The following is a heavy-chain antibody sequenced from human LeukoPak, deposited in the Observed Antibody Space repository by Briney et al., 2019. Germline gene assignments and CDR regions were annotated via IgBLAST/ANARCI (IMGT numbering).Heavy chain of an antibody. Sequence: GGSLRLSCSGSGFNFDDFGITWVRQAPGKGLEWVSGINWNGDRTYYADSAKGRFTISRDNAKKSVDLHMNSLRAEDTALYYCARDRPNYGFYMDVWGKGSTLPVSS. V-gene: IGHV3-20*04. D-gene: IGHD3-10*01. J-gene: IGHJ6*03. CDR3: ARDRPNYGFYMDV. CDR1: GFNFDDFG. CDR2: INWNGDRT.